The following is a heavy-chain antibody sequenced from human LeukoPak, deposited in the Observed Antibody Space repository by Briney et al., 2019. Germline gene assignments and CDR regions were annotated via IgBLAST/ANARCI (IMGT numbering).Heavy chain of an antibody. J-gene: IGHJ6*02. V-gene: IGHV3-30-3*01. CDR3: ARGSGYDSQGRSYYYGMDV. CDR2: ISYDGSNK. Sequence: PGGSLRLSCAASGFTFSSSAMSWVRQAPGKGLEWVAVISYDGSNKYYADSVKGRFTISRDNSKNTLYLQMNSLRAEDTAVYYCARGSGYDSQGRSYYYGMDVWGQGTTVTVSS. D-gene: IGHD5-12*01. CDR1: GFTFSSSA.